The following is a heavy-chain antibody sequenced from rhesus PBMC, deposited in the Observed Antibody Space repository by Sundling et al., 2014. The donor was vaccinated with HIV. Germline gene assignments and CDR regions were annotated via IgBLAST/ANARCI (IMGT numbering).Heavy chain of an antibody. CDR1: GGSIRNNY. V-gene: IGHV4-173*01. J-gene: IGHJ4*01. CDR2: VSGSGGDT. D-gene: IGHD1-1-1*01. Sequence: QLQLQESGPGLVKPSETLSLTCAVSGGSIRNNYWSWIRQSPGKGLEWIGRVSGSGGDTDYNPSLKRRITISTDTSKNQFSLKLTSVTAADTAVYYCARGYGWNYQYYFNYWGQGVLVTVSS. CDR3: ARGYGWNYQYYFNY.